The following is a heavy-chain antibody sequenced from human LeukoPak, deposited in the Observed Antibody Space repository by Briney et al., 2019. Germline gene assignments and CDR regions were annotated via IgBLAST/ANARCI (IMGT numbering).Heavy chain of an antibody. CDR1: GYSISSGYY. CDR3: ARRGGYCSSTSCYWDAFDI. V-gene: IGHV4-38-2*01. D-gene: IGHD2-2*01. CDR2: IYHSGST. J-gene: IGHJ3*02. Sequence: SQTLSLTCAVSGYSISSGYYWGSIRQPPAKGLEWIGSIYHSGSTYYNPSLKSRVTISVDTSKNQFSLRLSSVTAADTAVYYCARRGGYCSSTSCYWDAFDIWGQGTMVTVSS.